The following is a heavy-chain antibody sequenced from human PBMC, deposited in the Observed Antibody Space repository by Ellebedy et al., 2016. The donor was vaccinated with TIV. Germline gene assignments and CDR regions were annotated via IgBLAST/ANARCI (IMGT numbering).Heavy chain of an antibody. J-gene: IGHJ6*02. D-gene: IGHD5-12*01. CDR1: GVTLSGYW. V-gene: IGHV3-74*01. CDR3: GSASGGYSGVYMDV. Sequence: GESLKISCAASGVTLSGYWMHWVRQAPGKGLVWVSRINSDGSSTNYADSVKGRFPISSANAKNTLYLQMNSMRVEDTAVDYCGSASGGYSGVYMDVWGQGTTVTDSS. CDR2: INSDGSST.